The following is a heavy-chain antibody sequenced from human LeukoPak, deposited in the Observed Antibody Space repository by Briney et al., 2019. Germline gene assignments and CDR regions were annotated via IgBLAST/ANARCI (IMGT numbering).Heavy chain of an antibody. CDR2: ISTDASNK. Sequence: LXLSXAASGFTFXYYXLHWVRQAPGKXLEWVSLISTDASNKNYADSVKGRFTISRDNSKNTLYLQMNSLRVEDTAVYYCVKDSSSTWFGGDSKWGQGTLVTVSS. J-gene: IGHJ4*02. D-gene: IGHD3-10*01. CDR3: VKDSSSTWFGGDSK. CDR1: GFTFXYYX. V-gene: IGHV3-30*18.